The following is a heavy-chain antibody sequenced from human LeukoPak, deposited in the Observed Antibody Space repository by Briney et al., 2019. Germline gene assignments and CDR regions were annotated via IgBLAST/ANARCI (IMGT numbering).Heavy chain of an antibody. J-gene: IGHJ4*02. CDR3: ARERSTVTTLRGSFDY. D-gene: IGHD4-17*01. CDR2: IYYSGST. CDR1: GGSISSGGYY. Sequence: SETLSLTCTVSGGSISSGGYYWSWLRQHPGKGLEWLGYIYYSGSTYYNPSLKSRVTISVDTSKNQFSLKLSSVTAADTAVYYCARERSTVTTLRGSFDYWGQGTLVTVSS. V-gene: IGHV4-31*03.